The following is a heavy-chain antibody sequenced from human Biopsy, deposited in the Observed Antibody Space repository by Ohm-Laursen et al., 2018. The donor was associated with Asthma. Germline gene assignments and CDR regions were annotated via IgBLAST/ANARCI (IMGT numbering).Heavy chain of an antibody. J-gene: IGHJ3*02. CDR2: ITGSGGST. D-gene: IGHD1-7*01. CDR1: GFVFSQCG. CDR3: AKDWSWNYVYAFDI. Sequence: SLRLSCAASGFVFSQCGMHWVRQGPGKGLEWVSLITGSGGSTYYADSVKGRFTISRDNSKNTLYLQMNSLRAEDTAVYYCAKDWSWNYVYAFDIWGQGTMVTVSS. V-gene: IGHV3-23*01.